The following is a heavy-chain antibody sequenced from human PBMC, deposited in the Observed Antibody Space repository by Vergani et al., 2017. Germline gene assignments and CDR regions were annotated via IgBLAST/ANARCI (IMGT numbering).Heavy chain of an antibody. J-gene: IGHJ6*02. CDR1: GFSFRNAW. CDR2: IKSTFDRGTT. CDR3: TTDPRYCGDGSCYWLRDHHYYGMDV. V-gene: IGHV3-15*07. D-gene: IGHD2-21*01. Sequence: EVQLVESGGGIVKPGGSLRLSCVASGFSFRNAWMNWVRRTPGKGLEGVGRIKSTFDRGTTDYAAAVKDRLTISRDDSKNTLFLQMNGLKTEDIGVYYCTTDPRYCGDGSCYWLRDHHYYGMDVWGQGTTVTVSS.